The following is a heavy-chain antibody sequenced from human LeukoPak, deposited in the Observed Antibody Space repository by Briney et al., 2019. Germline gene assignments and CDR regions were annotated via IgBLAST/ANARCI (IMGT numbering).Heavy chain of an antibody. CDR1: GGSISSYY. J-gene: IGHJ3*01. V-gene: IGHV4-59*01. CDR2: ISYSGST. Sequence: PSETLSLTCTVSGGSISSYYWNWIRQPPGKGLEWIGFISYSGSTNYNPSLKSRITISVDMSKNQFSLKVRSVTAADTAVYYCARGPYVWGQGTMVTVSS. CDR3: ARGPYV.